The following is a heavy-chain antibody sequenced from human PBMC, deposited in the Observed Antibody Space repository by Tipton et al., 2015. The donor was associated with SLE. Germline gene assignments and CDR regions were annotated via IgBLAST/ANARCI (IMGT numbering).Heavy chain of an antibody. CDR3: ARDRVPYSSGCFDI. V-gene: IGHV4-61*08. J-gene: IGHJ3*02. D-gene: IGHD6-19*01. CDR2: IYYSGST. CDR1: GGSISSGDYY. Sequence: GLVKPSQTLSLTCTVSGGSISSGDYYWSWIRQPPGKGLEWIGYIYYSGSTNYNPSLKSRVTISVDTSKNQFSLKLSSVTAADTAVYYCARDRVPYSSGCFDIWGQGTMVTVSS.